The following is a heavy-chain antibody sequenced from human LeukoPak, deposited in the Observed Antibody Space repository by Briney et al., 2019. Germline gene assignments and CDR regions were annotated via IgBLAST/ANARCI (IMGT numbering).Heavy chain of an antibody. CDR2: VHGGGGAA. CDR3: AKDGSIAAAGTFDY. CDR1: GFNFKAFA. Sequence: GGSLRLSCAAFGFNFKAFAMTWVRQLPGRGLEWVSVVHGGGGAAQYADSVKGRFTISRDNSKNTLYLQMNSLRAEDTAVYYCAKDGSIAAAGTFDYWGQGTLVTVSS. J-gene: IGHJ4*02. D-gene: IGHD6-13*01. V-gene: IGHV3-23*01.